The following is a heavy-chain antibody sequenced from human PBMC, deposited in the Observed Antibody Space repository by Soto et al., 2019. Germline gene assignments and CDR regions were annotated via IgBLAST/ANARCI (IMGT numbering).Heavy chain of an antibody. CDR2: IWYDGSNK. D-gene: IGHD6-19*01. J-gene: IGHJ6*03. CDR3: ARDGQWLVPYYYMDV. CDR1: GFTFSSYG. V-gene: IGHV3-33*01. Sequence: GGSLRLSCAASGFTFSSYGMHWVRQAPGKGLEWVAVIWYDGSNKYYADSVKGRFTISRDNSKNTLYLQMNSLRAEDTAVYYCARDGQWLVPYYYMDVWGKGTTVTVSS.